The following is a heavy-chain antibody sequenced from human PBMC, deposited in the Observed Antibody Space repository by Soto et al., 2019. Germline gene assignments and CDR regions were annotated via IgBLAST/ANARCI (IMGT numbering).Heavy chain of an antibody. CDR1: GYTFTSYY. CDR3: ARDFSVSWPNYYFDY. D-gene: IGHD6-13*01. CDR2: INPSGGST. J-gene: IGHJ4*02. V-gene: IGHV1-46*01. Sequence: ASVKVSCKASGYTFTSYYMHWVRQAPGQGLEWMGIINPSGGSTSYAQKFQGRATMTRDTSTSTVYMELSSLRSEDTAVYYCARDFSVSWPNYYFDYWGQGTLVTVSS.